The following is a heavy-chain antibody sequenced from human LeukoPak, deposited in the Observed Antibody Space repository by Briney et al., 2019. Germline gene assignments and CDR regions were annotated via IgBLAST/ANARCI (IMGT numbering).Heavy chain of an antibody. D-gene: IGHD2-2*01. Sequence: SETLSLTCTVSGGSIDTSSYYWGWIRQPPGKGLEWIGSGYYSGSTNYNPSLKSRVTISVDKSKNQFSLKLSSVTAADTAVYYCARSHYIVVVPAASTDYGMDVWAKGPRSPSP. V-gene: IGHV4-39*07. CDR1: GGSIDTSSYY. J-gene: IGHJ6*02. CDR3: ARSHYIVVVPAASTDYGMDV. CDR2: GYYSGST.